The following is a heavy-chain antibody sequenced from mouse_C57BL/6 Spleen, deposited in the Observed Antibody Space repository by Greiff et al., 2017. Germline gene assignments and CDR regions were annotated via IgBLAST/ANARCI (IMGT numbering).Heavy chain of an antibody. CDR1: GYTFPDYN. Sequence: EVQLQESGPELVKPGASVKMSCKASGYTFPDYNMPWVKQSHGKSLEWIGYINPNNGGTSYNQKFKGKATLTVNKSSSTAYMELRSLTSEDSAVYYCARFNGDKAWFAYWGQGTLVTVSA. CDR3: ARFNGDKAWFAY. J-gene: IGHJ3*01. D-gene: IGHD4-1*02. V-gene: IGHV1-22*01. CDR2: INPNNGGT.